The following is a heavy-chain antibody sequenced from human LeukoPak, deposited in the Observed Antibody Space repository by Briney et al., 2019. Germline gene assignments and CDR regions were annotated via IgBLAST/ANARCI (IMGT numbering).Heavy chain of an antibody. D-gene: IGHD6-19*01. CDR2: ISAYNGNT. J-gene: IGHJ4*02. V-gene: IGHV1-18*01. CDR3: ASSSTSGIAVAGPDPELGIY. CDR1: GYTFTSYG. Sequence: GASVKVSCKASGYTFTSYGTSWVRQAPGQGLEWMGWISAYNGNTNYAQKLQGRVTMTTDTSTSTAYMELRSLRSEDTAVYYCASSSTSGIAVAGPDPELGIYWGQGTLVTVSS.